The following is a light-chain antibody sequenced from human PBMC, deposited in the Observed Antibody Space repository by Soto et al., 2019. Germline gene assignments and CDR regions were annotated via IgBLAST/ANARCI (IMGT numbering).Light chain of an antibody. CDR3: QQYGSSPWT. Sequence: EIVLTQSPGTLSLSPGERATLSCRASQSVSSSYLAWYQQKPGQAPRLLIYGASSSATGIPDRFSGSGSGTGFTLAIGRLEPEDFAVYYCQQYGSSPWTFGQGTKVEIK. V-gene: IGKV3-20*01. CDR1: QSVSSSY. CDR2: GAS. J-gene: IGKJ1*01.